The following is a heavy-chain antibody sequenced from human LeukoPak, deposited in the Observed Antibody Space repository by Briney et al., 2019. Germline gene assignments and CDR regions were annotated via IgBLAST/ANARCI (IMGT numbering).Heavy chain of an antibody. Sequence: ASVKVSCRASGYTFTGYYMHWVRQAPGQGLQWMGWINPNSGGTNYAQKFQGRVTMTRDTSISKAYMELSRLRSDDTAVYYCARDSRITIFGVVTRGFDYWGQGTLVTASS. CDR3: ARDSRITIFGVVTRGFDY. V-gene: IGHV1-2*02. D-gene: IGHD3-3*01. CDR2: INPNSGGT. J-gene: IGHJ4*02. CDR1: GYTFTGYY.